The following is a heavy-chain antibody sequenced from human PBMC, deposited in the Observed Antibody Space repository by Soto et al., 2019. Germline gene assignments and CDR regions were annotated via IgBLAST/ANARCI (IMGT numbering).Heavy chain of an antibody. D-gene: IGHD3-16*01. CDR1: GGSVSSGSYY. Sequence: SETLSLTCTVSGGSVSSGSYYWSWIRQPPGKGLEWIGYIYYSGSTNYNPSLKSRVTISVDTSKNQFSLKLSSVTAADTAIYYCARARQYYDCELDPWGQGTLVTVSS. V-gene: IGHV4-61*01. CDR2: IYYSGST. CDR3: ARARQYYDCELDP. J-gene: IGHJ5*02.